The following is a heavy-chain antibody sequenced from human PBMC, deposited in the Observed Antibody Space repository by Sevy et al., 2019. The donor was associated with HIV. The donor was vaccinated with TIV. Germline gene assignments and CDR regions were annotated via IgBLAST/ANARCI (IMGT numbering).Heavy chain of an antibody. J-gene: IGHJ4*02. CDR3: ATDRSHYGSGRIFDY. Sequence: ASVKVSCKVSGDTLTELSIHWVRQAPGKGLEWMGGFDPQDGEATYTQNFQGRLTMTEDTSTDTGHMELCSLTSEDTAVYYCATDRSHYGSGRIFDYWGQGTLVTVSS. D-gene: IGHD3-10*01. CDR2: FDPQDGEA. V-gene: IGHV1-24*01. CDR1: GDTLTELS.